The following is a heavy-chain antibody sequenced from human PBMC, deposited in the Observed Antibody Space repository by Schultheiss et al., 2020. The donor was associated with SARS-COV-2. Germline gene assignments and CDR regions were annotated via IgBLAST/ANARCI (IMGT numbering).Heavy chain of an antibody. CDR1: GGSFSGYY. CDR3: ASVGYSGSYS. J-gene: IGHJ4*02. V-gene: IGHV4-59*10. Sequence: GSLRLSCAVYGGSFSGYYWSWIRQPAGKGLEWIGRIYTSGSTNYNPSLKSRVTMSVDTSKNQFSLKLSSVTAADTAVYYCASVGYSGSYSWGQGTLVTVAS. CDR2: IYTSGST. D-gene: IGHD1-26*01.